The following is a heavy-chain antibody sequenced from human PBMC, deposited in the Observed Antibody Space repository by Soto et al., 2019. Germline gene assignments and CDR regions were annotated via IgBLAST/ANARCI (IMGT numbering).Heavy chain of an antibody. D-gene: IGHD6-6*01. V-gene: IGHV1-2*02. CDR1: EYTFTGYY. Sequence: QVQLVQSGAEVKKPGASVKVSCKASEYTFTGYYMHWVRQAPGQGLEWMGWINPNSGDTNYAQNFQGRVTMTRDTSISTAYMELSRLRSDDTAVYYCARSVSTIAARPDYWGQGTLVTVSS. CDR2: INPNSGDT. J-gene: IGHJ4*02. CDR3: ARSVSTIAARPDY.